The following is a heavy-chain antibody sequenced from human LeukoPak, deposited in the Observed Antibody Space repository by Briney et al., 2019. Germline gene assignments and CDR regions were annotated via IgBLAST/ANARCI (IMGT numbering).Heavy chain of an antibody. CDR3: ARLAPDYADYWFDP. D-gene: IGHD4-17*01. CDR1: GYHFSTKW. J-gene: IGHJ5*02. Sequence: GESLNTSCQTPGYHFSTKWLGWVRQMPGKGLGWMGIIYPLESITKYSPAFQGHVTLTADTSINAAFLQWTSLKASDTAIYYCARLAPDYADYWFDPWGQGTLVTVSS. CDR2: IYPLESIT. V-gene: IGHV5-51*01.